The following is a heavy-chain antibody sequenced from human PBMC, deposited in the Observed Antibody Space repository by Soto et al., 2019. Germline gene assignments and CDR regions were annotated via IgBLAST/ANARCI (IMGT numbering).Heavy chain of an antibody. V-gene: IGHV1-3*01. D-gene: IGHD1-26*01. CDR2: INAGNGNT. Sequence: ASVKVSCKASGYTFTSYAMHWVRQAPGQRLEWMGWINAGNGNTKYSQKFQGRVTITRDTSASTAYMELSSLRSEDTAVYYCARPGAYSGSYLRLFAYWRQGTLVTVSS. CDR1: GYTFTSYA. J-gene: IGHJ4*02. CDR3: ARPGAYSGSYLRLFAY.